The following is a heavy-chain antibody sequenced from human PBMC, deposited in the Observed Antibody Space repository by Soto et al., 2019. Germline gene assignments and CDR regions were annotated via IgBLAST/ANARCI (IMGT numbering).Heavy chain of an antibody. V-gene: IGHV3-48*01. CDR1: GFTFSSYS. J-gene: IGHJ5*02. Sequence: EVQLVESGGGLVQPGGSLRLSCAASGFTFSSYSMNWVRQAPGKGLEWVSYISSSSSTIYYADSVKGRFTISRDNAKNSLYMQMNSLRAEDTAVYYCARDLVRWELLHSGWFYPWGQGTLFTVSS. CDR2: ISSSSSTI. CDR3: ARDLVRWELLHSGWFYP. D-gene: IGHD1-26*01.